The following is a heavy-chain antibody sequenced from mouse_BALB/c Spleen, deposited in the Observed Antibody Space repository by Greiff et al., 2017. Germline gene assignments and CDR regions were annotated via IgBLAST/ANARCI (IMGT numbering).Heavy chain of an antibody. D-gene: IGHD1-2*01. V-gene: IGHV1-7*01. CDR2: INPSTGYT. J-gene: IGHJ4*01. Sequence: VQLQESGAELAKPGASVKMSCKASGYTFTSYWMHWVKQRPGQGLEWIGYINPSTGYTEYNQKFKDKATLTADKSSSTAYMQLSSLTSEDSAVYYCARTTTATRAMDYWGQGTSVTVSS. CDR3: ARTTTATRAMDY. CDR1: GYTFTSYW.